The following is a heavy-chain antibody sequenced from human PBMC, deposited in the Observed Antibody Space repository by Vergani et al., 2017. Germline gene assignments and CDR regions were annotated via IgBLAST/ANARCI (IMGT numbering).Heavy chain of an antibody. D-gene: IGHD4-17*01. CDR3: ARDPDYGDYGFDY. CDR1: GFPFSDYY. CDR2: ISSSGTPI. V-gene: IGHV3-11*01. Sequence: QVQLVESGGGLVKPGGSLRLSCAASGFPFSDYYMSWIRQAPGKGLEWVSYISSSGTPIYYADSVKGRFTLSRDKAKNSLYLQMNSLRAEDTAVYYCARDPDYGDYGFDYWGQGTLVTVSP. J-gene: IGHJ4*02.